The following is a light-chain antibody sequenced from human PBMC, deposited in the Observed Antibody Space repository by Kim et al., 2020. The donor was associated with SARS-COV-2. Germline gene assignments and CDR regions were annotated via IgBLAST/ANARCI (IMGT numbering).Light chain of an antibody. CDR2: DNN. Sequence: GKKVSISCSGSSSNIGNNYVSWYQQLPGTAPKLLIYDNNERPSAIPDRFSGSKSGTSATLGITGLQTGDEADYYCGTWDSSLSAVVFGGGTQLTVL. V-gene: IGLV1-51*01. J-gene: IGLJ2*01. CDR1: SSNIGNNY. CDR3: GTWDSSLSAVV.